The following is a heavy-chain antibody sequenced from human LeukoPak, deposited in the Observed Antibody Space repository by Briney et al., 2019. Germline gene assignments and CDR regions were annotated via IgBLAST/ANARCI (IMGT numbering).Heavy chain of an antibody. CDR1: GGTFSSYS. J-gene: IGHJ4*02. CDR2: ITPNLAIT. V-gene: IGHV1-69*04. Sequence: SVKVSFKASGGTFSSYSISWVRQAPGQGPEWLGRITPNLAITDYAQKFRGRVTLTADKSTSTVYMELGSLTSEDPAAYYCARDSALRCSSTSCYFDYWGQGTLVTVSS. CDR3: ARDSALRCSSTSCYFDY. D-gene: IGHD2-2*01.